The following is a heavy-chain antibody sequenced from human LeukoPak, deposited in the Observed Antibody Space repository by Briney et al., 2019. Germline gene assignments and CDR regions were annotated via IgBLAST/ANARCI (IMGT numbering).Heavy chain of an antibody. J-gene: IGHJ4*02. CDR1: GGSISSYY. V-gene: IGHV4-59*01. CDR3: ARWGSYSSSSTFGY. Sequence: SETLSLTCTVSGGSISSYYWSWIRQPPGKGLEWIGYIYYSGRTKYNPSLKSRVTISVDTSKNQFSLKLTSVTAADTAVYYCARWGSYSSSSTFGYWGQGTLVTVSS. CDR2: IYYSGRT. D-gene: IGHD6-6*01.